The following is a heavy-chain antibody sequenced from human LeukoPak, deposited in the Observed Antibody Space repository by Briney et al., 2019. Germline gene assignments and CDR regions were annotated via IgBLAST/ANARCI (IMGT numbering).Heavy chain of an antibody. D-gene: IGHD6-6*01. CDR1: GFTLSSYA. Sequence: PGGSLRLSCAASGFTLSSYAMTWVRQAPGRGLEWVSSVDGGGGGTYYADSVKGRFTISRDNSKDTLYLQMNGLRAEDTAVYYCAKKEQVVGGSYYGLDVWGQGTTVTVSS. J-gene: IGHJ6*02. V-gene: IGHV3-23*01. CDR2: VDGGGGGT. CDR3: AKKEQVVGGSYYGLDV.